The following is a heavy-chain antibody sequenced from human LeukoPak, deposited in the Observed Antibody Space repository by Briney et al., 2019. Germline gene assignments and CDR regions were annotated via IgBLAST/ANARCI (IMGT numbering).Heavy chain of an antibody. J-gene: IGHJ4*02. Sequence: SETLSLTCTVSGGSISSSSYYWGWIRQPPGKGLEWIGSIYYSGSTYYNPSLKSRVTISVDTSKNQFSLKLSSVTAADTAVYYCARTYGLTVFYWGQGTVVTVSS. CDR3: ARTYGLTVFY. CDR2: IYYSGST. D-gene: IGHD3-10*01. V-gene: IGHV4-39*01. CDR1: GGSISSSSYY.